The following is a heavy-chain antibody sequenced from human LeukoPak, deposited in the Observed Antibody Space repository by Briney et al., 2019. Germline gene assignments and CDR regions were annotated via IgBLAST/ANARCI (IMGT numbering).Heavy chain of an antibody. D-gene: IGHD5-24*01. CDR1: GYSFTDKY. V-gene: IGHV1-2*02. Sequence: ASVKVSCKASGYSFTDKYMHWVRQAPGQELEGMGWINPNSGGTNYAQKFQGRVTMTTDTSMSTAYMELSRLTSDDTAVYYCARDNSVRDEAWWFNPWGQEPWSPSPQ. J-gene: IGHJ5*02. CDR2: INPNSGGT. CDR3: ARDNSVRDEAWWFNP.